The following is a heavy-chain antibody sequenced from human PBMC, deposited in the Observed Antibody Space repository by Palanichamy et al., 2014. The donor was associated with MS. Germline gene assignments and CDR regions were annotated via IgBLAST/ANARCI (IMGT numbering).Heavy chain of an antibody. J-gene: IGHJ4*02. CDR2: ISGSGNSP. CDR1: GFTFSSYT. Sequence: EVQLMEVWGEAWYEPGGPVRLSCAASGFTFSSYTMTWVRQAPGKGLEWVSSISGSGNSPYYADSLKGRFTISRDNSKNTLYLQMNTLRAEDTAVYYCAKGSGSRYYFDYWGQGTLVTVSS. V-gene: IGHV3-23*01. CDR3: AKGSGSRYYFDY. D-gene: IGHD3-3*01.